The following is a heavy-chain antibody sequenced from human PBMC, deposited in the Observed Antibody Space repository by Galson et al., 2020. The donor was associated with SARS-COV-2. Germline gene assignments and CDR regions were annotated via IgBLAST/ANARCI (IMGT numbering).Heavy chain of an antibody. D-gene: IGHD4-17*01. Sequence: ASVKVSCKASGYTFTSYDINWVRQATGQGLEWMGWMNPNSGNTGYAQKFQGRVTMTRNTSISTAYMELSSLRSEDTAVYYCAATPSDYDYGDYDCMDVWGKGTTVTGSS. J-gene: IGHJ6*03. CDR2: MNPNSGNT. V-gene: IGHV1-8*01. CDR3: AATPSDYDYGDYDCMDV. CDR1: GYTFTSYD.